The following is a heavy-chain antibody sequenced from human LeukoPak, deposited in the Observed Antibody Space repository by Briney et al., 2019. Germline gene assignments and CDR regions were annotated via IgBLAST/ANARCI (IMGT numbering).Heavy chain of an antibody. CDR3: ARDFAADDKFDY. CDR2: ISPRGDIT. V-gene: IGHV3-23*01. J-gene: IGHJ4*02. Sequence: PGGSLRLSCAASGFSFRSHGMNWVRQAPGKGLEWVSGISPRGDITYYKDSVRGRFTISRDNFKNTVSLQLNSLRAEDTAVYYCARDFAADDKFDYWGQGTLVTVSS. CDR1: GFSFRSHG. D-gene: IGHD6-13*01.